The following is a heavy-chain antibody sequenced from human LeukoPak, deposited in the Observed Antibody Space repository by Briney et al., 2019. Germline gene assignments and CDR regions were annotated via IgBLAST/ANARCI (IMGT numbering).Heavy chain of an antibody. V-gene: IGHV4-39*07. CDR2: IYYSGST. CDR3: ARDQSLPIVAPGGPQDY. CDR1: GGSISSSSYY. Sequence: SETLSLTCTVSGGSISSSSYYWGWIRQPPGKGLEWIGSIYYSGSTYYNPSLKSRVTISVDTSKNQFSLKLSSVTAADTAVYYCARDQSLPIVAPGGPQDYWGQGTLVTVSS. J-gene: IGHJ4*02. D-gene: IGHD5-12*01.